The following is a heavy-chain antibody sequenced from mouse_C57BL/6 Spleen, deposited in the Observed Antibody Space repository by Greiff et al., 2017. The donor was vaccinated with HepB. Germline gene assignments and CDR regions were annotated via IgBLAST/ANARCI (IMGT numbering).Heavy chain of an antibody. D-gene: IGHD1-1*01. Sequence: DVKLQESGPGLVKPSQSLSLTCSVTGYSITSGYYWNWIRQFPGNKLEWMGYISYDDSNNYNPSLKNRISITRDTSKNQFFLKLNSVTTEDTATYYWARGDYGSFWFAYRGQGTLVTVSA. CDR2: ISYDDSN. V-gene: IGHV3-6*01. CDR1: GYSITSGYY. J-gene: IGHJ3*01. CDR3: ARGDYGSFWFAY.